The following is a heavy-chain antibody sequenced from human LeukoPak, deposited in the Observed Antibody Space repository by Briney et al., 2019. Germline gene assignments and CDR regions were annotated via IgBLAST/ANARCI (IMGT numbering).Heavy chain of an antibody. D-gene: IGHD1-26*01. J-gene: IGHJ4*02. CDR2: INPNSGGT. Sequence: ASVKVSCKASGYTFTGYQFHWVRQAPGQGLEWMGRINPNSGGTNYAQKFQGRVTMTRDTSISTAYMELSGLTSDDTAIYYCARDMVSGGSYSTRFDYWGQGTLVTVSS. V-gene: IGHV1-2*06. CDR3: ARDMVSGGSYSTRFDY. CDR1: GYTFTGYQ.